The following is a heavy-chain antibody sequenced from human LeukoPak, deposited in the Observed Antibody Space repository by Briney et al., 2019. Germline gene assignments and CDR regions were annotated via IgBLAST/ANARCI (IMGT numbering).Heavy chain of an antibody. D-gene: IGHD5-24*01. V-gene: IGHV4-30-4*08. Sequence: PSQTLSLTCTVSGGSISSGDYYWSWIRQPPGKGLEWIGYIYYSGSTYYNPSLKSRVTISVDTSKNQFSLKLSSVTAADTAVYYCARGSGATITFHYFDYWGQGTLVTVSS. CDR2: IYYSGST. CDR3: ARGSGATITFHYFDY. CDR1: GGSISSGDYY. J-gene: IGHJ4*02.